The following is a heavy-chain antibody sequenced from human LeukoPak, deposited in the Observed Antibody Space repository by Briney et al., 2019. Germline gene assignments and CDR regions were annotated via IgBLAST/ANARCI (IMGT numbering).Heavy chain of an antibody. D-gene: IGHD4-17*01. V-gene: IGHV3-9*03. CDR3: AKAWGPHYGDYGPDY. Sequence: PGGSLRLSCAASGFTLDDYAMHWVRQAPGKGLEWVSGISWNSGSIGYADSVKGRFTISRDNAKNSLYLQMNSLRAEDMALYYCAKAWGPHYGDYGPDYWGQGTLVTVSS. CDR1: GFTLDDYA. CDR2: ISWNSGSI. J-gene: IGHJ4*02.